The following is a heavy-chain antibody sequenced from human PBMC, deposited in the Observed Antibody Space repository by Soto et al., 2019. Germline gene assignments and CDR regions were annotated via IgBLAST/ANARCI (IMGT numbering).Heavy chain of an antibody. V-gene: IGHV4-39*01. Sequence: SETLSLTCTVSGGSISSSSYYWGWIRQHPGKGLQWIGSTYYSGDTYYNPSLKSRVTISVDTAKNQFSLKLSSVTAADTAVYYCARVAPRYCSAGSCYSGRDYSGQGTLDTVS. CDR3: ARVAPRYCSAGSCYSGRDY. J-gene: IGHJ4*02. CDR1: GGSISSSSYY. D-gene: IGHD2-15*01. CDR2: TYYSGDT.